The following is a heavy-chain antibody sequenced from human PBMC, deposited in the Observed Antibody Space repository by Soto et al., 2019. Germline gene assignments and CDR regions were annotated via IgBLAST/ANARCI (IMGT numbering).Heavy chain of an antibody. CDR2: IDHSGSA. J-gene: IGHJ4*02. D-gene: IGHD7-27*01. V-gene: IGHV4-30-4*01. CDR1: AGSIRSGDYY. Sequence: QVQLQESGPGLVKPSQTLSLTCTVSAGSIRSGDYYWTWIRQPPGKGLEWIGYIDHSGSAYYNPSLKSRATISIDTSNNQFSRKMTSVTAADTAVYYCAGELGTFYFDHWGQGTLVTVSS. CDR3: AGELGTFYFDH.